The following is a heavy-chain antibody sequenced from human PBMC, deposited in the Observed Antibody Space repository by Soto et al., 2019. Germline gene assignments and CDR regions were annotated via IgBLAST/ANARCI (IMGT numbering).Heavy chain of an antibody. J-gene: IGHJ4*02. Sequence: QVQLVESGGGVVQPGRSLRLSCAASGFTFSSYGMHWVRQAPGKGLEWVAVISYDGSNKYYVDSVKGRFTISRDNSKNTLYLQMNSLRAEDTAVYYCAKDGDRGGGNNYWDYWGQGTLVTVSS. CDR2: ISYDGSNK. D-gene: IGHD2-15*01. V-gene: IGHV3-30*18. CDR1: GFTFSSYG. CDR3: AKDGDRGGGNNYWDY.